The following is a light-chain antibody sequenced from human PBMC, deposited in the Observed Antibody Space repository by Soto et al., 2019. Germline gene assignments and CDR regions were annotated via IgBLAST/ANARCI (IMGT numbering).Light chain of an antibody. J-gene: IGKJ1*01. CDR3: QQYSTYTPRT. CDR1: QSISIW. CDR2: KAS. Sequence: DIQMTPSPSPLSASVGDRVTITCRASQSISIWLAWYQQKPGKAPKILIYKASSLESGVPSRFSGSGSGTEFTLTISSLQPDDFATYYCQQYSTYTPRTFGQGTKVDIK. V-gene: IGKV1-5*03.